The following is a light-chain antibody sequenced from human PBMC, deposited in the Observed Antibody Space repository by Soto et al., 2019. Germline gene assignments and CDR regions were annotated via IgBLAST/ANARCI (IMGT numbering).Light chain of an antibody. CDR2: GAS. CDR3: QQFGSSPGFN. V-gene: IGKV3-20*01. Sequence: EIVLTQSPGTLSLSPGERATLSCRASQSINSRYLAWYQQKPGQAPRLLIYGASSRATGIPDRFSGSGSGTHFTLNIIRREHEDFAVYYCQQFGSSPGFNFGPGTIVDIK. CDR1: QSINSRY. J-gene: IGKJ3*01.